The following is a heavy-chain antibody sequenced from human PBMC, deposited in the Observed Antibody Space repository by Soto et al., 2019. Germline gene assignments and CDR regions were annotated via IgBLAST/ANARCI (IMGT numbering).Heavy chain of an antibody. CDR2: INSDGSST. D-gene: IGHD6-25*01. CDR1: GFTFSSYW. V-gene: IGHV3-74*01. J-gene: IGHJ4*02. CDR3: ARDPESGSPGVDY. Sequence: PGGSLRLCCAASGFTFSSYWMHWVRQAPGKGLVWVSRINSDGSSTSYADSVKGRFTISRDNAKNTLYLQMNSLRAEDTAVYYCARDPESGSPGVDYWGQGTLVTVSS.